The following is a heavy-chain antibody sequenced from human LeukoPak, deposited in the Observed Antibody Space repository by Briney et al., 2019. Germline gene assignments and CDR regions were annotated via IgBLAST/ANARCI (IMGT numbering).Heavy chain of an antibody. CDR3: ARDSNGPAF. V-gene: IGHV3-53*01. Sequence: GGSLRLSCAASGFTVSNNYMSWVRQAPGKGLEWVSVIYAGGGTFYSDSVKGRFTISRDYSKNTLYLQINSLGADDTAVYYCARDSNGPAFWGQGTLVTVSP. CDR1: GFTVSNNY. D-gene: IGHD6-19*01. CDR2: IYAGGGT. J-gene: IGHJ4*02.